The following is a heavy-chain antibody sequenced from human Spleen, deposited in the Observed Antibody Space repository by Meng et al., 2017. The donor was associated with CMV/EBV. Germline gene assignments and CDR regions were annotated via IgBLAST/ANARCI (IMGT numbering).Heavy chain of an antibody. CDR2: ISSSGSTI. D-gene: IGHD3-3*01. Sequence: GGSLRLSCAASGFTFSSYEMNWVRQAPGKGLEWVSYISSSGSTIYYADSVKGRFTISRDNAKNSLCLQMNSLRAEDTAVYYCAREGTKGYDFWSGYPGYYYYYGMDVWGQGTTVTVSS. CDR1: GFTFSSYE. CDR3: AREGTKGYDFWSGYPGYYYYYGMDV. V-gene: IGHV3-48*03. J-gene: IGHJ6*02.